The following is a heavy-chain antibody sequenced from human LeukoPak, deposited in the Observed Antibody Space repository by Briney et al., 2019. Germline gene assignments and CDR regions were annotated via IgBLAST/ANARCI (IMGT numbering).Heavy chain of an antibody. Sequence: QPGGPLRLSCAASKFTFDNYAMSWVRQAPGKGLEWVSSISSSGDITFYADSVKGRFTISRDNSNYALYLQMNSLRAEDAAVYYCAKDRPNNSESNSHYYRRDGDTWGQGTLVTVS. CDR1: KFTFDNYA. J-gene: IGHJ5*02. CDR3: AKDRPNNSESNSHYYRRDGDT. D-gene: IGHD3-22*01. V-gene: IGHV3-23*01. CDR2: ISSSGDIT.